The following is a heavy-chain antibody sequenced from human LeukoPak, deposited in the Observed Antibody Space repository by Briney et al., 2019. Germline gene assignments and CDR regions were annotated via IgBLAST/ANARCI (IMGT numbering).Heavy chain of an antibody. CDR2: VSTDGSST. CDR3: AREATVTIRMYYFDY. D-gene: IGHD4-17*01. Sequence: PGGSLRLSCAASGFTFSSYWMHWVRRAPGKGLVWVSRVSTDGSSTTYADSVKGRFTISGDNAKNTLFLQMNSLRAEDTAVYYCAREATVTIRMYYFDYWGQGTLVTVSS. J-gene: IGHJ4*02. V-gene: IGHV3-74*01. CDR1: GFTFSSYW.